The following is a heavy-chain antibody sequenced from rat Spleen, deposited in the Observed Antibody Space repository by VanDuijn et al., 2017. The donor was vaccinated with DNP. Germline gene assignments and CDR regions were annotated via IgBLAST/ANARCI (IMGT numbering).Heavy chain of an antibody. CDR1: GFSLTSNG. Sequence: QVQLKESGPGLVQPSQTLSLTCTVSGFSLTSNGVGWVRQPLGKGMVWMGTIWAGETTHYNSAVQSRLSISRDTSKRQVFLKMNSVQTEDTAMYFCARSLATVAPTGAMDAWGQGTSVTVSS. V-gene: IGHV2-72*01. D-gene: IGHD1-3*01. J-gene: IGHJ4*01. CDR2: IWAGETT. CDR3: ARSLATVAPTGAMDA.